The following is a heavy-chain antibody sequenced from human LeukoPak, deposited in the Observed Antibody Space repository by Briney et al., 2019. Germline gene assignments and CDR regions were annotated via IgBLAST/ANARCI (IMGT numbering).Heavy chain of an antibody. CDR1: GFTFSSYA. CDR2: ISGSGGST. CDR3: ARARYYYGSGSQNRIDY. V-gene: IGHV3-23*01. D-gene: IGHD3-10*01. Sequence: PGGSLRLSCAASGFTFSSYAMSWVRQAPGKGLEWVSAISGSGGSTYYADSVKGRFTISRDNSKNTLYLQMNSLRAEDTAVYYCARARYYYGSGSQNRIDYWGQGTLVTVSS. J-gene: IGHJ4*02.